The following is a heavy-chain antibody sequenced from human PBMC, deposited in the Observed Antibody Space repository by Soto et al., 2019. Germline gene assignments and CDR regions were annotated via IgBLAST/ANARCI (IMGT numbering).Heavy chain of an antibody. CDR3: GRAPGYSASPDPDTHCGMDV. J-gene: IGHJ6*02. D-gene: IGHD5-12*01. CDR1: GFTFSSYS. CDR2: ISSSSSYI. Sequence: EVQLVESGGGLVKPGGSLRLSCAASGFTFSSYSMNWVRQAPGKGLEWVSSISSSSSYIYYADSVKGRFTISRDNAKNSPYLQMNSLRAADTAVYYCGRAPGYSASPDPDTHCGMDVWGQGTTVTVSS. V-gene: IGHV3-21*01.